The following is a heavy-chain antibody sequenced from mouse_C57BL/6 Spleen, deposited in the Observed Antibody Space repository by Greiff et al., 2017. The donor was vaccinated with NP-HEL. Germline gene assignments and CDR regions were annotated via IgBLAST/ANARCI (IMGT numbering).Heavy chain of an antibody. CDR2: ISSGGSYT. CDR1: GFTFSSYG. D-gene: IGHD3-3*01. J-gene: IGHJ2*01. V-gene: IGHV5-6*01. CDR3: AREGREYYFDY. Sequence: EVKLMESGGDLVKPGGSLKLSCAASGFTFSSYGMSWVRQTPDKRLEWVATISSGGSYTYYPDSVKGRFTISRDNAKNTLYLQMSSLKSEDTAMYYCAREGREYYFDYWGQGTTLTVSS.